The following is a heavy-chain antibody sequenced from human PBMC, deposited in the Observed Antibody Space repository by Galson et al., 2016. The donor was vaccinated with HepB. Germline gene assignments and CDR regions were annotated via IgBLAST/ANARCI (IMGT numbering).Heavy chain of an antibody. Sequence: SLRLSCAASGVTVSTHGMSWVRQAPGKGLEWVSYISVTSTYTNYADSVKGRFTVSRDNAKNSLYLQMNTLRAEDTAIYYCARDRGSYCGGDCSDYYFDYWGQGTLVTVSS. CDR3: ARDRGSYCGGDCSDYYFDY. CDR1: GVTVSTHG. V-gene: IGHV3-11*06. D-gene: IGHD2-21*02. J-gene: IGHJ4*02. CDR2: ISVTSTYT.